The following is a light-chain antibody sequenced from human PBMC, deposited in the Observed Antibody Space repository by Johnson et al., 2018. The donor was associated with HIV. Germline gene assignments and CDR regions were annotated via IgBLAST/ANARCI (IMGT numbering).Light chain of an antibody. V-gene: IGLV1-51*02. Sequence: QAVLTQPPSVSAAPGQTVNISCSGNVSNIESYFVSWYQQLPGAAPTLLIYEDNKRPSGIPDRFSASKSGTSATLAITGLQTGDEADYYCGTWISTGSVFGSGTKVTVL. CDR3: GTWISTGSV. J-gene: IGLJ1*01. CDR1: VSNIESYF. CDR2: EDN.